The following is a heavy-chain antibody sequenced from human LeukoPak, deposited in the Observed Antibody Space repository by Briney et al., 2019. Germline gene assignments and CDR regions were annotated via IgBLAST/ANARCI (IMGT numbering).Heavy chain of an antibody. CDR3: ARGGGYSGYFPRLSSRPFDY. J-gene: IGHJ4*02. V-gene: IGHV4-59*08. D-gene: IGHD5-12*01. CDR1: GDSISSFY. CDR2: IYYSGST. Sequence: SETLSLTCTVAGDSISSFYWSWIRQPPGKGLEWIGNIYYSGSTNYNPSLKSRVTISVDTSKNQFSLKMSSVTAADTAVYYCARGGGYSGYFPRLSSRPFDYWGQGTLVTVSS.